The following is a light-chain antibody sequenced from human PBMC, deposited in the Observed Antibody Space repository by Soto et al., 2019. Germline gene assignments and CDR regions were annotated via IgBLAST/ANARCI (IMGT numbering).Light chain of an antibody. Sequence: EIVLTQSPGTLSLSPGERATLSCWASQSVSSNFLAWYQQKPGQAPRLLIYGASSRATGIPDRFSGSASGADFTLTISRLEPEDFAVYYCQQYGSSPKTFGRGTKVEIK. CDR2: GAS. CDR3: QQYGSSPKT. V-gene: IGKV3-20*01. CDR1: QSVSSNF. J-gene: IGKJ1*01.